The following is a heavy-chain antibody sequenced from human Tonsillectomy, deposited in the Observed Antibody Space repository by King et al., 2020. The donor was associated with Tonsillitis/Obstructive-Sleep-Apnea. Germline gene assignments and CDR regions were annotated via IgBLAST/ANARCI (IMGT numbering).Heavy chain of an antibody. CDR3: AREFNIAFWGPDY. D-gene: IGHD3-16*01. CDR2: INTDTGNP. J-gene: IGHJ4*02. Sequence: QLVQSGSELKKPGASVKVSCKASGYTFTKYAVMWVRQAPGQGLEWMGWINTDTGNPTYDQGFTGRLVFSLDTSVRTAYLQISILKSVDTAVYYCAREFNIAFWGPDYWGQGTLVTVSS. CDR1: GYTFTKYA. V-gene: IGHV7-4-1*02.